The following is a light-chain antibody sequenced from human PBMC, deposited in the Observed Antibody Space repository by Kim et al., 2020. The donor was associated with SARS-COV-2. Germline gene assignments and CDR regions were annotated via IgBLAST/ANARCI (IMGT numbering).Light chain of an antibody. CDR1: QSISSL. J-gene: IGKJ1*01. CDR3: QEYISYSWT. CDR2: EAS. Sequence: DIQMTQSPSTLSASVGDRVTITCRASQSISSLLAWYQQKPGKAPKLLIYEASSLQSGVPSRFSGSGSGTEFTLTISSLQPDDIATYYCQEYISYSWTFGQGTKVDIK. V-gene: IGKV1-5*03.